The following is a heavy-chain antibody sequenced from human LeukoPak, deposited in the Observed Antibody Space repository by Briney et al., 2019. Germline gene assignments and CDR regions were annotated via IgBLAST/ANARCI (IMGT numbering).Heavy chain of an antibody. CDR1: GFIVSSNY. D-gene: IGHD6-13*01. CDR2: IYSGGST. Sequence: GGSLRLSCAASGFIVSSNYMSWIRQAPGKGLEWVSVIYSGGSTHYADSVKGRFTISRDNSKNTLYLQMNSLRAEDTAVYYCAKELDSSSWYLYYYYMDVWGKGTTVTISS. V-gene: IGHV3-66*01. J-gene: IGHJ6*03. CDR3: AKELDSSSWYLYYYYMDV.